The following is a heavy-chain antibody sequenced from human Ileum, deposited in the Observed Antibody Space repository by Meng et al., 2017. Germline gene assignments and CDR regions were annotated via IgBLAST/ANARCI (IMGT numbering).Heavy chain of an antibody. CDR2: IFQSGRT. V-gene: IGHV4-4*02. Sequence: QVHVQGSGRRLVRPSGTLSLTCCVSGTWWSWVRRPPRKGLEWIGEIFQSGRTNYNPSLKSRVTISIDKSKSQISLQLSAVTAADTAVYSCATSNDRDVYYLGYWGQGTLVTVSS. J-gene: IGHJ4*02. CDR3: ATSNDRDVYYLGY. D-gene: IGHD3-22*01. CDR1: GTW.